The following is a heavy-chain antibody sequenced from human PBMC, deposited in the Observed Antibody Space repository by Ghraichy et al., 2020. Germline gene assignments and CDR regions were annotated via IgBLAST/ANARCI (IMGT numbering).Heavy chain of an antibody. CDR2: ITGSSITI. Sequence: SCEGSGFSFSDYSMIWVRLTPRKALEWVSYITGSSITIFYTDSVKGRFTISRDNAKNSLYLQMNSLRAEDTAVYYCARLPLPRRAAVGDWYFDLWGRSTLVTVSS. V-gene: IGHV3-48*01. D-gene: IGHD6-13*01. J-gene: IGHJ2*01. CDR3: ARLPLPRRAAVGDWYFDL. CDR1: GFSFSDYS.